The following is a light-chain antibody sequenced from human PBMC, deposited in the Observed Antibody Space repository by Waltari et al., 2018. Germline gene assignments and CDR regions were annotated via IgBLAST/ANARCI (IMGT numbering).Light chain of an antibody. Sequence: DIQMTQSPSSLSASVGDRVTITCRASQSISSYLNWYQQKPGKAPKLLMYAASSLQSGVPSRVSGSGSGTDVTLTISSLQPEDFATYYCQQSYSTPRLTFGGGTKVEIK. J-gene: IGKJ4*01. CDR3: QQSYSTPRLT. CDR2: AAS. CDR1: QSISSY. V-gene: IGKV1-39*01.